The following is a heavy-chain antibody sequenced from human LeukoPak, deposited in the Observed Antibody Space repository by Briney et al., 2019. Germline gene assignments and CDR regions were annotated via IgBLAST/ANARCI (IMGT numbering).Heavy chain of an antibody. CDR1: GFTFSNSA. D-gene: IGHD3-22*01. CDR3: AKGLSRGSSDYYYKCYFDY. CDR2: TSASGAGT. J-gene: IGHJ4*02. Sequence: SGGSLRLSCAASGFTFSNSAMSWVRQAPGKGLEWVSSTSASGAGTYYSDSVKGRFTISRDNSKNTLFLQMNSLRAEDTAVYYCAKGLSRGSSDYYYKCYFDYWGQGTLVTVSS. V-gene: IGHV3-23*01.